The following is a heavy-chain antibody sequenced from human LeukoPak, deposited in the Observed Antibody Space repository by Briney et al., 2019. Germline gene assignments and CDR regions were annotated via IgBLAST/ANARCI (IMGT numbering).Heavy chain of an antibody. CDR3: ARDVVAAAGTWDY. CDR2: IYTSGST. CDR1: GDSISSFY. D-gene: IGHD6-13*01. V-gene: IGHV4-4*07. Sequence: SETLSLTCTVSGDSISSFYWTWIRQPAGKGLEWIGRIYTSGSTNYNPSLKSRVTMSVDTSKNQFSLKLSSVTAADTAVCYCARDVVAAAGTWDYWGQGTLVTVSS. J-gene: IGHJ4*02.